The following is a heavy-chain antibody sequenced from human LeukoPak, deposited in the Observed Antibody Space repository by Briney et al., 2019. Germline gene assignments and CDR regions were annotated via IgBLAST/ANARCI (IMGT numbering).Heavy chain of an antibody. J-gene: IGHJ6*03. Sequence: GGSLRLSCAASGFTVSSNYMSWVRQAPGKGLEWVSGINWNGGSTGYADSVKGRFTISRDNAKNSLYLQMNSLRAEDTALYYCARTGYCSGGSCYSDERVYYYYYMDVWGKGTTVTVSS. CDR1: GFTVSSNY. CDR3: ARTGYCSGGSCYSDERVYYYYYMDV. CDR2: INWNGGST. D-gene: IGHD2-15*01. V-gene: IGHV3-20*04.